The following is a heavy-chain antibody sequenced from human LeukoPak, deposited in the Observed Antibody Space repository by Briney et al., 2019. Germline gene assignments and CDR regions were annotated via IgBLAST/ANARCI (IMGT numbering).Heavy chain of an antibody. Sequence: ASVKVSCKVSGYTLTELSMHWVRQAPGKGLGWMGGFDPEDGETIYAQKFQGRVTMTEDTSTDTAYMELSSLRSEDTAVYYCATTLGYSYGPRYYYYYMDVWGKGTTVTVSS. CDR2: FDPEDGET. V-gene: IGHV1-24*01. D-gene: IGHD5-18*01. CDR1: GYTLTELS. J-gene: IGHJ6*03. CDR3: ATTLGYSYGPRYYYYYMDV.